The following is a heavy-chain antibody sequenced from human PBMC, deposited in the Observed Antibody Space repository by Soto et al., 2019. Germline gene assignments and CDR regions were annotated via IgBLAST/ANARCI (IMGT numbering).Heavy chain of an antibody. CDR3: ARGGSIAARPACFDY. CDR1: GFTFSSYG. D-gene: IGHD6-6*01. V-gene: IGHV3-33*01. Sequence: ESGGGVVQPGRSLRLSCAASGFTFSSYGMHWVGQAPGKGLGWVAVIWDDGINKYYADSVKGRFTISRDNSKNTLYLQMNSLRAEDTAVYYCARGGSIAARPACFDYWGQGTLVTVSS. J-gene: IGHJ4*02. CDR2: IWDDGINK.